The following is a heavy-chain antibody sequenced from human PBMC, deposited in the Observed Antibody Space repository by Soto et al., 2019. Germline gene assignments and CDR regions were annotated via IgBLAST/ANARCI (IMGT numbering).Heavy chain of an antibody. V-gene: IGHV4-34*01. CDR3: ARAYCSSTSCYLFSWFDP. J-gene: IGHJ5*02. CDR2: INHSGST. Sequence: KASETLSLTCAVYGGSFSGYYWSWIRQPPGKGLEWIGEINHSGSTNYNPSLKSRVTISVDTSKNQFSLKLSSVTAADTAVYYCARAYCSSTSCYLFSWFDPWGQGTLVTVSS. D-gene: IGHD2-2*01. CDR1: GGSFSGYY.